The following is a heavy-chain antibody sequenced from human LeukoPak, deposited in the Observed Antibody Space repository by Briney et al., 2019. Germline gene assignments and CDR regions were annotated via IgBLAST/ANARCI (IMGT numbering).Heavy chain of an antibody. J-gene: IGHJ3*02. CDR3: ARRRADTSVGDAFDI. CDR2: IYDSGST. D-gene: IGHD5-18*01. Sequence: SETLSLTCTVSGGSISSYYWSWIRQPPGKGLEWIGYIYDSGSTNYNPSLKSRVTISVDTSKNQFSLKLSSVTAADTAVYYCARRRADTSVGDAFDIWGQGTMVTVSS. V-gene: IGHV4-59*08. CDR1: GGSISSYY.